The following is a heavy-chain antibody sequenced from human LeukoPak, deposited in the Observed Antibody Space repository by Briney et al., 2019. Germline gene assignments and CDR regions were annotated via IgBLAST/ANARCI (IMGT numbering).Heavy chain of an antibody. V-gene: IGHV1-18*01. Sequence: ASVKVSCKASGYTFTSYGISWVRQAPGQGLEWMGWISAYNGNTNYAQKLQGRVTMTTDTSTSTAYMELSSLRSEDTAVYYCARDGGDDYSFNWFDPWGQGTLVTVSS. J-gene: IGHJ5*02. CDR1: GYTFTSYG. CDR2: ISAYNGNT. CDR3: ARDGGDDYSFNWFDP. D-gene: IGHD4-11*01.